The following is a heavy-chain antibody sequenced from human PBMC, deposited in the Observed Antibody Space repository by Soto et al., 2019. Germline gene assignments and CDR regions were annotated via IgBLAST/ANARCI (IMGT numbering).Heavy chain of an antibody. CDR3: GRGRSGQIVVFY. J-gene: IGHJ4*02. CDR1: GYTFTGHY. Sequence: ASVKVSCKASGYTFTGHYIHWVRQAPEQGPEWMGEIGPESGATRYAQKFQGRVTMTRDMSITTVYMELNNLSPDDTAVYYCGRGRSGQIVVFYWGEGPPVTVSS. D-gene: IGHD3-22*01. CDR2: IGPESGAT. V-gene: IGHV1-2*02.